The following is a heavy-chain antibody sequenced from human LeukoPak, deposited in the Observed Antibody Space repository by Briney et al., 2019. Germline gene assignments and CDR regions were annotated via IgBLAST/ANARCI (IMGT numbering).Heavy chain of an antibody. J-gene: IGHJ4*02. CDR1: GFTFSTYS. D-gene: IGHD5-12*01. V-gene: IGHV3-23*01. CDR2: IFGSGRTI. Sequence: PGGSLRLSCAASGFTFSTYSMRWVRQAPRKGLEWVSVIFGSGRTIYYADSVKGRFTISRDNSKNTLCLQMHSLRAEDTAVYYCAKDHKPDSGYDIDYWGQGTLVTVSS. CDR3: AKDHKPDSGYDIDY.